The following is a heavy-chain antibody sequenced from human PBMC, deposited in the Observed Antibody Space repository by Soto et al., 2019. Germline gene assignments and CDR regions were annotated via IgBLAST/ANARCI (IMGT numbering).Heavy chain of an antibody. D-gene: IGHD6-6*01. CDR2: ISAYNGNT. V-gene: IGHV1-18*04. Sequence: VASVKVSCKASGYTFTSYGISWVRQAPGQGLEWMGWISAYNGNTNYAQKLQGRVTMTTDTSTSTAYMELRSLRSDDTAVYYCARGPISSIAARSGFDYWGQGTLVTVSS. CDR3: ARGPISSIAARSGFDY. J-gene: IGHJ4*02. CDR1: GYTFTSYG.